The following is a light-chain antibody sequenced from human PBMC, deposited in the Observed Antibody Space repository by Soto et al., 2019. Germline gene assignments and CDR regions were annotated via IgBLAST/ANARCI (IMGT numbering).Light chain of an antibody. CDR3: LQFNTFPWT. V-gene: IGKV1-9*01. J-gene: IGKJ1*01. CDR2: AAS. CDR1: QVISTS. Sequence: DIQLTQSPSFLSPSIGESVTITCRASQVISTSLAWYQVKPGKAPKLLIYAASTLESGVPSRFSATVSGTEFSLTITSLQPEDFATYYCLQFNTFPWTFGQGTKVDIK.